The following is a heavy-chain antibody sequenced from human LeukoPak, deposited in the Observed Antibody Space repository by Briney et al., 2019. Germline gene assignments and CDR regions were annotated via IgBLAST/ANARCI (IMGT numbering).Heavy chain of an antibody. CDR3: ARGHTRITMLRGSRSAYYFDY. CDR1: SGSFSGYY. V-gene: IGHV4-34*01. CDR2: INHSVGT. D-gene: IGHD3-10*01. Sequence: SETLSLTCSVYSGSFSGYYWSWVRQPPGKGLEWIGEINHSVGTNYNPSLKSRVTMSLDTSKNQFSLTLSSVTAADTAVYYCARGHTRITMLRGSRSAYYFDYWGQGTLVTVSS. J-gene: IGHJ4*02.